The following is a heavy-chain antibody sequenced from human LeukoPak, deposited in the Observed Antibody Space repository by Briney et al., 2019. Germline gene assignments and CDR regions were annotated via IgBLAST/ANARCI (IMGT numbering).Heavy chain of an antibody. J-gene: IGHJ4*02. D-gene: IGHD6-19*01. CDR3: AREAYTNGRHSDY. V-gene: IGHV3-21*01. CDR2: ISSSGNFI. Sequence: GGSLRLSCAASGFSFSSYSMNWVRQAPGQGLEWVSSISSSGNFIYYADSVRGRFTISRDNAKRSLFLHINSLRAEDTAVYYCAREAYTNGRHSDYWGQGTLVTVSS. CDR1: GFSFSSYS.